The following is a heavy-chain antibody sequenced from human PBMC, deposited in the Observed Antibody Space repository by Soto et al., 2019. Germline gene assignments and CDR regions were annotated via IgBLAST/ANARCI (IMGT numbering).Heavy chain of an antibody. V-gene: IGHV4-39*01. CDR2: IYYSGST. CDR3: ARPGIGGDFDY. Sequence: SETLSLTCTVSGGSISNSSYYWGWIRQPPGKGLEWIGSIYYSGSTYYNPSLKSRVTISVDTSKNQFSLKLSSVTAADTAVYYCARPGIGGDFDYWGQGTLVTVSS. D-gene: IGHD3-10*01. CDR1: GGSISNSSYY. J-gene: IGHJ4*02.